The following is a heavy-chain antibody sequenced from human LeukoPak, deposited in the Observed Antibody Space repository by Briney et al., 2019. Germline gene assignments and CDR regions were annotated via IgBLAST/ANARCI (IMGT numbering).Heavy chain of an antibody. J-gene: IGHJ6*03. D-gene: IGHD3-10*01. Sequence: PSETLSLTCTVSGGSISGYYWSWIRQPAGKGLEWIGRIYTSGSTNYNPSLKSRVTISVDTSKNQFSLKLSSVTAADTAVYYCARGILLWFGELPNPHYYYYYMDVWGKGTTVTISS. CDR3: ARGILLWFGELPNPHYYYYYMDV. CDR1: GGSISGYY. CDR2: IYTSGST. V-gene: IGHV4-4*07.